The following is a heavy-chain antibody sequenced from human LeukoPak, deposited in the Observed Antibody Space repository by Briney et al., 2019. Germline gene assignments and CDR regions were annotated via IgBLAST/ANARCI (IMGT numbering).Heavy chain of an antibody. J-gene: IGHJ3*02. V-gene: IGHV4-59*01. CDR1: GGSISSYY. D-gene: IGHD3-3*01. CDR3: ARVAYYDFWSGGLYAFDI. Sequence: SETLSLTCTVSGGSISSYYWSWIRQPPGKGLEGIGYIYYSGSTNYNPSLKSRVTISVDTSKNQFSLKLSSVTAADTAVYYCARVAYYDFWSGGLYAFDIWGQGTMVTVSS. CDR2: IYYSGST.